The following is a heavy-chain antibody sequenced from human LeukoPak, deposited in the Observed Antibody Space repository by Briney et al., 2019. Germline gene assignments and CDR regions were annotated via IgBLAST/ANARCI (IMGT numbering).Heavy chain of an antibody. J-gene: IGHJ4*02. CDR3: ARDLRHGDWYYFDY. CDR1: GFTFSSYA. Sequence: GGSLRLSCAASGFTFSSYAMHWVRQAPGKGLEWVAVISYGGSNKYYADSVKGRFTISRDNSKNTLYLQMNSLRAEDTAVYYCARDLRHGDWYYFDYWGQGTLVTVSS. V-gene: IGHV3-30*04. D-gene: IGHD4-17*01. CDR2: ISYGGSNK.